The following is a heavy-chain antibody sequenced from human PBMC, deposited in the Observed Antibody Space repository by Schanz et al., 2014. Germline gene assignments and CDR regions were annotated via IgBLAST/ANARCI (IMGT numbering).Heavy chain of an antibody. Sequence: QVQLVQSGAEVKKPGASVKVSCKASGYTFISYGMKWVRQAPGQGLEWMGWISAYNGHTDYAQKLQGRVTLTTDTSTSTAYMELRNLRSDDTAVYYCARAKRFGDMDVWGQGTTVTVS. J-gene: IGHJ6*02. D-gene: IGHD3-10*01. CDR3: ARAKRFGDMDV. V-gene: IGHV1-18*01. CDR1: GYTFISYG. CDR2: ISAYNGHT.